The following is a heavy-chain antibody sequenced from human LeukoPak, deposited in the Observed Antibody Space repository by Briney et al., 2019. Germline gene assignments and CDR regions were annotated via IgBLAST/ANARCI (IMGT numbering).Heavy chain of an antibody. CDR3: ALKTMVRGVTHFDY. CDR1: GGSFSGYY. D-gene: IGHD3-10*01. Sequence: PSETLSLTCAVYGGSFSGYYWSWIRQPPGKGLEWIGEINHSGSTNYNPSLKSRVTISVDTSKNQFSLKLSSVTAADTAVYYCALKTMVRGVTHFDYWGQGTLVTVSS. CDR2: INHSGST. J-gene: IGHJ4*02. V-gene: IGHV4-34*01.